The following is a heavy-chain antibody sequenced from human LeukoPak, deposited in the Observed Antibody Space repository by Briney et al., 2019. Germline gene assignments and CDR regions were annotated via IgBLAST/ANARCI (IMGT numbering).Heavy chain of an antibody. J-gene: IGHJ6*02. CDR2: INPSGGST. Sequence: ASVKVSCKASGYTFTSYYMHWVRQAPGQGLEWVGIINPSGGSTSYAQKFQGRVTMTRDTSTSTVYMELSSLRSEDTAVYYCARAPGGYDFWSGYPYYYYYGMDVWGQGTTVTVSS. D-gene: IGHD3-3*01. V-gene: IGHV1-46*01. CDR1: GYTFTSYY. CDR3: ARAPGGYDFWSGYPYYYYYGMDV.